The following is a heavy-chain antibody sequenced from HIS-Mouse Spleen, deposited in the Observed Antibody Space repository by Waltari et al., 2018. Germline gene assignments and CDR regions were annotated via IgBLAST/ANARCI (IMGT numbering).Heavy chain of an antibody. CDR2: IYYSGST. Sequence: QLQLQESGPGLVKPSETLPLTCTVPGGSISSNRYYWCWLRQPPGKGLEWIGSIYYSGSTYYNPSLKSRVTISVDTSKNQFSLKLSSVTAADTAVYYCAREIPYSSSWYDWYFDLWGRGTLVTVSS. J-gene: IGHJ2*01. CDR1: GGSISSNRYY. CDR3: AREIPYSSSWYDWYFDL. D-gene: IGHD6-13*01. V-gene: IGHV4-39*07.